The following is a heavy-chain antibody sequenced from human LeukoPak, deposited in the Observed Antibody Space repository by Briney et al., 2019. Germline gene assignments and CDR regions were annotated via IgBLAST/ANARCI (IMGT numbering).Heavy chain of an antibody. D-gene: IGHD1-26*01. CDR2: TRNKANSYTT. CDR3: ARVGIVGGIGYFDS. CDR1: GFTFSDHY. Sequence: PGGSLRLSCAASGFTFSDHYMDWVRQAAGQGLEWVGRTRNKANSYTTEYAASVKGRFTISRDDSKNSVYLQMNSLKTEDTAVYYCARVGIVGGIGYFDSWGQGTLVTVSS. J-gene: IGHJ4*02. V-gene: IGHV3-72*01.